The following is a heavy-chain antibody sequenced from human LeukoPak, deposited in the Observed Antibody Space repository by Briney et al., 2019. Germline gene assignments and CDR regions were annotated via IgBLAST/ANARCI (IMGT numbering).Heavy chain of an antibody. V-gene: IGHV3-30*03. CDR2: ISYDGSNK. D-gene: IGHD5-24*01. CDR3: ARTRDGLEYFDY. CDR1: GFTFSVYG. Sequence: GRSLRLSCAASGFTFSVYGMHWVRQAPGKGLEWVAVISYDGSNKYYADSVKGRFTISRDNSKNTLYLQMNSLRAEDTAVYYRARTRDGLEYFDYWGQGTLVTVSS. J-gene: IGHJ4*02.